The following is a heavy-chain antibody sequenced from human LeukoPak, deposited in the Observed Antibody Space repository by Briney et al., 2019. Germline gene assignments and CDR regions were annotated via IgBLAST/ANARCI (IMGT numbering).Heavy chain of an antibody. CDR2: INWNGRIT. Sequence: GESLRLSCAASGFTFYDYAMNWVRHVPGRGLEWVSGINWNGRITEYADSVKDRFTISRQNTKNSLYLYMNNLGGEDTALYFCARGSVQLWLRDTYYYMDVWGKGTTVTVSS. CDR1: GFTFYDYA. CDR3: ARGSVQLWLRDTYYYMDV. V-gene: IGHV3-20*04. J-gene: IGHJ6*03. D-gene: IGHD5-18*01.